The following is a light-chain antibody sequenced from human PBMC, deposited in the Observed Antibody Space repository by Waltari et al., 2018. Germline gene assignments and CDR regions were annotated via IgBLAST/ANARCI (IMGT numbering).Light chain of an antibody. Sequence: EIVLTQSPGTLSLSPGNRATLSCRASQSVSSSYLAWYQQKPGKAPRLLIYAASSRATGIPDRFSGSASGTDFTLTISRLEPEDFAVYYCQQYNSSPLTFGGGTKVEIK. V-gene: IGKV3-20*01. J-gene: IGKJ4*01. CDR1: QSVSSSY. CDR3: QQYNSSPLT. CDR2: AAS.